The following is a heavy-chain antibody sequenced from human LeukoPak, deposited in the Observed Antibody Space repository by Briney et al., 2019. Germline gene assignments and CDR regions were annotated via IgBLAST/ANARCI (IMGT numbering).Heavy chain of an antibody. V-gene: IGHV1-69*13. CDR2: IIPIFGTA. D-gene: IGHD3-9*01. CDR1: GGTFSSYA. CDR3: ARAEKYDILTGYARGPFDY. J-gene: IGHJ4*02. Sequence: ASVKVSCKASGGTFSSYAISWVRQAPGQGLEWMGGIIPIFGTANYAQKFQGRVTVTADESTSTAYMELCSLRSEDTAVYYCARAEKYDILTGYARGPFDYWGQGTLVTVSS.